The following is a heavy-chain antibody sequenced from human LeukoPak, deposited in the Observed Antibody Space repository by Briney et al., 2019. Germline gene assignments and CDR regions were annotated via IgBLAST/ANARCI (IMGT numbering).Heavy chain of an antibody. J-gene: IGHJ4*02. Sequence: PGGSLRLSCAASGFTFSSIAMTWVRQAPGEGLEWVSTIRSNGETTYNADSVKGRFTISRDNSKKTLYLQLNSPGVEDTAIYYCAKGQELDDGVFDSWGQGTLVTVSS. V-gene: IGHV3-23*01. CDR2: IRSNGETT. CDR1: GFTFSSIA. D-gene: IGHD1-1*01. CDR3: AKGQELDDGVFDS.